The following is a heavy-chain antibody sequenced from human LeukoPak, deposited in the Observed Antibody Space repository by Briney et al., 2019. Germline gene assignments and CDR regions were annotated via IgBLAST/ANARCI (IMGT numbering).Heavy chain of an antibody. D-gene: IGHD5-12*01. CDR1: GFTFSSYE. Sequence: GGSLRLSCAASGFTFSSYEMNWVRQAPGKGLEWVSYISSSGSTIYYADSVKGRFTISGDNSKNTVYLQMNSLRTEDTALYYCAKNRWGSVATPDSWGQGTLVTVSS. CDR2: ISSSGSTI. J-gene: IGHJ4*02. CDR3: AKNRWGSVATPDS. V-gene: IGHV3-48*03.